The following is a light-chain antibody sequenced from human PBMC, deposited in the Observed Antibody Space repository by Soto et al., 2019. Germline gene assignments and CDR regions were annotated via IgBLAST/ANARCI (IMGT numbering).Light chain of an antibody. CDR1: QSVSSRY. V-gene: IGKV3-20*01. J-gene: IGKJ2*01. CDR2: ATS. CDR3: QLYGRSPMYT. Sequence: DIVLTQSPGTLSLSPGERATLSCRASQSVSSRYLAWYQKRRGQAPRLLIYATSTRATGIPGRFTGSGSGTDITLTFSRLEPEDFAVYYCQLYGRSPMYTFGQGTKLEIK.